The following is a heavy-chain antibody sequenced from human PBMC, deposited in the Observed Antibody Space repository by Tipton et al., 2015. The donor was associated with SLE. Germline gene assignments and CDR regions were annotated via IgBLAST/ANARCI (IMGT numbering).Heavy chain of an antibody. CDR3: ARRDCSGGSRYSDAFDI. CDR2: IFYSGST. D-gene: IGHD2-15*01. Sequence: TLSLTCTVSGGSISSSSYYWGWIRQPPGKGLEWIASIFYSGSTYYNPSLKSRVTISVDTSKNQFSLKLSSVTAADTAVYYCARRDCSGGSRYSDAFDIWGQGTMVTVSS. V-gene: IGHV4-39*07. J-gene: IGHJ3*02. CDR1: GGSISSSSYY.